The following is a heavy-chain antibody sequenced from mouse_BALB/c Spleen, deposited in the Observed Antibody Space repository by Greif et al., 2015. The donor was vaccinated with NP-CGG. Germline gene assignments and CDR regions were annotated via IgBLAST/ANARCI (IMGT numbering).Heavy chain of an antibody. CDR3: ARAPYGNYAMDY. Sequence: VQLQQPGPTLVKPSQTLSLTCSVTGDSITSGYWNWIRKFPGNKLEYMGYISYRSSTYYNPSLNSRISITRDTSKNQYYLHVKSVTTEDTATYYCARAPYGNYAMDYWGQGTSVTVSS. J-gene: IGHJ4*01. D-gene: IGHD2-1*01. CDR1: GDSITSGY. V-gene: IGHV3-8*02. CDR2: ISYRSST.